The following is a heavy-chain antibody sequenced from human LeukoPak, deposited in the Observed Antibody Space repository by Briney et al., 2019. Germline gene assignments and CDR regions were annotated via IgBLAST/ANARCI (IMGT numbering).Heavy chain of an antibody. J-gene: IGHJ4*02. CDR2: ISYDGSNK. Sequence: GGSLRLSCAASGFTFSSYAMHWVRQAPDKGLEWVAVISYDGSNKYYADSVKGRFTISRDSSKNTLYLQMNSLRAEDTAVYYCARDPRIAAAGTMVDYWGQGTLVTVSS. CDR3: ARDPRIAAAGTMVDY. D-gene: IGHD6-13*01. V-gene: IGHV3-30-3*01. CDR1: GFTFSSYA.